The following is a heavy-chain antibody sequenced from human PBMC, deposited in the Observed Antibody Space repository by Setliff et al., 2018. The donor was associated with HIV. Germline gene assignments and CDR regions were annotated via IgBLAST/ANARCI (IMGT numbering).Heavy chain of an antibody. V-gene: IGHV1-2*02. Sequence: ASVKVSCKASGYTFIGHYIHWVRQAPGQGLEWMGWINPNSGDTKYAQKFQDRVSLTRDTSLSTAYMELSSLRSEDTAIYYCARGHSGNDYWGQGTLVTVSS. D-gene: IGHD1-1*01. J-gene: IGHJ4*02. CDR3: ARGHSGNDY. CDR1: GYTFIGHY. CDR2: INPNSGDT.